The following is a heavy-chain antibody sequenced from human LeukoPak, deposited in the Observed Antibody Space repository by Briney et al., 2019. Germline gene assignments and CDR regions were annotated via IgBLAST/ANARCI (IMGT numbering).Heavy chain of an antibody. J-gene: IGHJ4*02. D-gene: IGHD2-2*03. CDR3: ARIGYCSSTSCYQVSYFDY. Sequence: SETLSLTCTVSGGSIRSYYWSWIRQPPGKGLEWIGYIYYSGSTNYNPSLKSRVTISVDTSKNQFSLKLSSVTAADTAVYYCARIGYCSSTSCYQVSYFDYWGQGTLVTVSS. CDR1: GGSIRSYY. V-gene: IGHV4-59*01. CDR2: IYYSGST.